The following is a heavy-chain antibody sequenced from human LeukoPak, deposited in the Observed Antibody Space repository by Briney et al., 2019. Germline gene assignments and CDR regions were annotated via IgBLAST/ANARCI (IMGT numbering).Heavy chain of an antibody. V-gene: IGHV3-30*03. D-gene: IGHD3-16*02. J-gene: IGHJ4*02. Sequence: PGGSLRLSCAASGFTFSNYGMHWVRQTPGKGLEWVAVISYDGSNKYYADSVKGRLTISRDNSKNTLYLQMNSLKASDTAMYYCARHILAGWELSLIDYWGQGTLVTVSS. CDR2: ISYDGSNK. CDR3: ARHILAGWELSLIDY. CDR1: GFTFSNYG.